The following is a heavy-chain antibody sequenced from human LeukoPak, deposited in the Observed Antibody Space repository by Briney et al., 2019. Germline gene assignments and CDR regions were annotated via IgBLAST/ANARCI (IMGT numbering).Heavy chain of an antibody. CDR1: GYTFTGYY. D-gene: IGHD5-18*01. CDR3: ARDAKRGYSYGYVGY. V-gene: IGHV1-2*02. Sequence: ASVKVSCKASGYTFTGYYMHWVRQAPGQGLEWMGWINPNSGGTNYVQKFQGRVTMTRDTSISTAYMELSRLRSDDTAVYYCARDAKRGYSYGYVGYWGQGTLVTVSS. CDR2: INPNSGGT. J-gene: IGHJ4*02.